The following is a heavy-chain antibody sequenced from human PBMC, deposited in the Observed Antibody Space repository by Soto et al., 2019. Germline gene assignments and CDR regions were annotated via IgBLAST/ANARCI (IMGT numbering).Heavy chain of an antibody. CDR1: GGSVSSGSYY. CDR2: IYYSGST. Sequence: QVQLQESGPGLVKPSETLSLTCTVSGGSVSSGSYYWSWIRQPPGKGLEWIGYIYYSGSTNYNPSLKSRVTISVDTSKNQFSLKLSSVTAADTAVYYCARGRGYSGYTYYFDYWGQGTLVTVSS. J-gene: IGHJ4*02. V-gene: IGHV4-61*01. CDR3: ARGRGYSGYTYYFDY. D-gene: IGHD5-12*01.